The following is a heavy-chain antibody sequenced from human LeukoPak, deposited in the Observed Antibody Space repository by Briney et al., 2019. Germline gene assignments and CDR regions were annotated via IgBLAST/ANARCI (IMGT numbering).Heavy chain of an antibody. CDR1: GFTFSSYD. V-gene: IGHV3-13*01. D-gene: IGHD3-22*01. CDR3: ARLSSGAAFDI. J-gene: IGHJ3*02. Sequence: PGGSLRLSCAASGFTFSSYDMHWVRQATGKGLEWVSAIGTAGDTYYPGSVKGRFTISRENAKNSVYLQMNSLRAGDTAVYYCARLSSGAAFDIWGQGTMATVSS. CDR2: IGTAGDT.